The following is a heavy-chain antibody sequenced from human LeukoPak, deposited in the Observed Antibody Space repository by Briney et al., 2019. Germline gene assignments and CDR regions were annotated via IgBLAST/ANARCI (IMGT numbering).Heavy chain of an antibody. J-gene: IGHJ6*03. CDR3: AAGSYPPWYYYYYMDV. D-gene: IGHD1-26*01. CDR1: GYTFTSYG. Sequence: GASVKVSCKASGYTFTSYGISWVRQAPGQGLEWMGWISAYNGNTNYAQKLQGRVTMTTDTSTSTAYMELRSLRSDDTAVYYCAAGSYPPWYYYYYMDVWGKGTTVTVSS. CDR2: ISAYNGNT. V-gene: IGHV1-18*01.